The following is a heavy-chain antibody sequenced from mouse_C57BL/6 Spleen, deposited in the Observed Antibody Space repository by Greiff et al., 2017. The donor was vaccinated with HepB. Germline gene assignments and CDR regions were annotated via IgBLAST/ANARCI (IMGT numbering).Heavy chain of an antibody. CDR1: GFTFSSYA. CDR2: ISDGGSYT. V-gene: IGHV5-4*01. J-gene: IGHJ3*01. Sequence: EVQRVESGGGLVKPGGSLKLSCAASGFTFSSYAMSWVRQTPEKRLEWVATISDGGSYTYYPDNVKGRFTISRDNAKNNLYLQMSHLKSEDTAMYYCARDTEGFADWGQGTLVTVSA. CDR3: ARDTEGFAD.